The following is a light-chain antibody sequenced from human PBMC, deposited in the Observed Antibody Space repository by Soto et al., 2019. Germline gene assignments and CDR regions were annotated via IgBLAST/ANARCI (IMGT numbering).Light chain of an antibody. V-gene: IGLV1-44*01. CDR2: NNN. CDR1: TSNIGSKT. J-gene: IGLJ2*01. CDR3: ATWDDSLPAV. Sequence: QSVLTQPPSASGTPGQRVTISCSGSTSNIGSKTVSWYQQLPASAPRVLIYNNNERPSGVPDRFSGSKSGTSASLAISGLQSEDEADYYCATWDDSLPAVFGGGTKVTVL.